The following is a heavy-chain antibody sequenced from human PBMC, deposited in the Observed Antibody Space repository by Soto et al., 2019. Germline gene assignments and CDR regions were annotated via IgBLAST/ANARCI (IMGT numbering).Heavy chain of an antibody. Sequence: GSLRLSCAASGFTFSSYGMHWVRQAPGKGKEWVAVIWYDGSNKYYADSVKGRFTISRDNSKNTLYLQMNSLRAEDTAVYYCARELGDSSGYYYDYYYGMDVWGQGTTVTVS. CDR2: IWYDGSNK. V-gene: IGHV3-33*01. CDR3: ARELGDSSGYYYDYYYGMDV. D-gene: IGHD3-22*01. CDR1: GFTFSSYG. J-gene: IGHJ6*02.